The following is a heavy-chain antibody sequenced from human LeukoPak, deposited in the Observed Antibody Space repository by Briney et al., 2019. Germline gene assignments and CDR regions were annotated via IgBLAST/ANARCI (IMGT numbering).Heavy chain of an antibody. D-gene: IGHD2-2*02. CDR3: ARDRCSAASTSCYNYNWFDP. V-gene: IGHV1-2*02. Sequence: GASVKVSCKASGYTFTGCYIHWVRQAPGQGLEWMGWINPNSGGTNYAQKFQGRVTMTRDTSISTAYMELSRLRSDDTAVYYCARDRCSAASTSCYNYNWFDPWGQGTLVTVSS. J-gene: IGHJ5*02. CDR2: INPNSGGT. CDR1: GYTFTGCY.